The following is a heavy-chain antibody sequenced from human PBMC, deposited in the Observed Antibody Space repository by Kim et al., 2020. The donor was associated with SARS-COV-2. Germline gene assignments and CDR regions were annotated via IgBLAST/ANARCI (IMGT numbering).Heavy chain of an antibody. CDR3: ARGKNIVATIEDY. V-gene: IGHV1-69*13. Sequence: SVKVSCKASGGTFSSYAISWVRQAPGQGLEWMGGIIPIFGTANYAQKFQGRVTITADESTSTAYMELSSLRSEDTAVYYCARGKNIVATIEDYWGQGTLVTVSS. CDR2: IIPIFGTA. D-gene: IGHD5-12*01. J-gene: IGHJ4*02. CDR1: GGTFSSYA.